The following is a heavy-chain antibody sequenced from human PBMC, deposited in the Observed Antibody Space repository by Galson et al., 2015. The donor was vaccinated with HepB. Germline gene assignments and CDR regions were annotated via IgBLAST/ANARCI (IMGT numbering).Heavy chain of an antibody. D-gene: IGHD7-27*01. CDR2: IRYDGSNK. Sequence: SLRLSCAASGFPFSSYGIHWVRQAPGKGLEWVAFIRYDGSNKYYADSVKGRFTISRDNSKNTPYLEMNSLRAEDTAMYHCARDLDTGTYYIYYWGQGTLVSVSS. CDR3: ARDLDTGTYYIYY. J-gene: IGHJ4*02. V-gene: IGHV3-30*02. CDR1: GFPFSSYG.